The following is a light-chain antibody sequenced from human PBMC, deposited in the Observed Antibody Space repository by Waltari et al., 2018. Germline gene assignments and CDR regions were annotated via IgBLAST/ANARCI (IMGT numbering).Light chain of an antibody. V-gene: IGKV1-9*01. CDR3: QQLNSYQWT. CDR2: AAS. J-gene: IGKJ1*01. CDR1: PGISNY. Sequence: IQLTQSPSSLSASVGDRVTITCRASPGISNYLAWYQQKPGKAPKLLIYAASTLQSGVPSRVSGSGSGTDFTLTISSLQPEDFATYYCQQLNSYQWTFGQGTKVEIK.